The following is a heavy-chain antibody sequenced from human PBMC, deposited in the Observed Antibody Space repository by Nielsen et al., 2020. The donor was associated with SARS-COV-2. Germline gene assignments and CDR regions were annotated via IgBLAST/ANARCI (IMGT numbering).Heavy chain of an antibody. CDR3: ARTRVLGYYYYGMDV. D-gene: IGHD2-15*01. CDR1: GFTFSSYW. J-gene: IGHJ6*02. V-gene: IGHV3-7*03. CDR2: IKQDGSEK. Sequence: GESLKISCAASGFTFSSYWMSWVRQAPGKGLEWVANIKQDGSEKYYVDSVKGRFTISRDNAKNSLYLQMNSLRAEDTAVYYCARTRVLGYYYYGMDVWGQGTTVTVSS.